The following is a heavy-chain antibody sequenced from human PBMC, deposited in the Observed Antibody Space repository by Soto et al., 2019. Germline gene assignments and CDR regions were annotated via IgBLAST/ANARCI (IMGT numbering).Heavy chain of an antibody. CDR3: ARRKERSGPNYFDF. D-gene: IGHD6-25*01. V-gene: IGHV1-8*01. Sequence: GASVKVACKASADTFTKYDIHWVRQATGQGLEWMGWMNPSNGNAGYAQNFRGRVTMASNTSITTAYMELSGLRYEDTAVYYCARRKERSGPNYFDFWGQGTLVTVSS. J-gene: IGHJ4*02. CDR2: MNPSNGNA. CDR1: ADTFTKYD.